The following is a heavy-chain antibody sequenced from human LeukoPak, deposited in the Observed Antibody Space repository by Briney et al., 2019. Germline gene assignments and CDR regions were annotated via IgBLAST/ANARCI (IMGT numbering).Heavy chain of an antibody. D-gene: IGHD1-26*01. CDR1: GFTVSSNY. J-gene: IGHJ4*02. CDR3: ARSRWELLPYFDY. V-gene: IGHV3-53*01. CDR2: FYSGGST. Sequence: GGSLRLSCAASGFTVSSNYMSWVRQAPGKGLEWVSVFYSGGSTYYADSVKGRFTISRDNSKNTLYLQMNSLRAEDTAVYYCARSRWELLPYFDYWGQGTLVTVSS.